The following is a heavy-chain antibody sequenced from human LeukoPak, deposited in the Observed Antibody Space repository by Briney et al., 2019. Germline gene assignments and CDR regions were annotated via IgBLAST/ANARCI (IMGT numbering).Heavy chain of an antibody. Sequence: PGGSLRLSCAASGFTFSSYEMNWVRQAPGKGLEWVSYISSSGSTIYYADSVKGRFTISRDNAKNPLYLQMNSLRAEDTAVYYCARANCGGDCYSDYWGQGTLVTVSS. CDR2: ISSSGSTI. V-gene: IGHV3-48*03. D-gene: IGHD2-21*02. CDR3: ARANCGGDCYSDY. CDR1: GFTFSSYE. J-gene: IGHJ4*02.